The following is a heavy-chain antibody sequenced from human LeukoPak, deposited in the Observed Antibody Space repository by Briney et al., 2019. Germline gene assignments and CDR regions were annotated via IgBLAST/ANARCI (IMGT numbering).Heavy chain of an antibody. J-gene: IGHJ4*02. CDR2: ISYDGSNK. CDR1: GFTLSSYG. CDR3: AKRYLRLGELSPFDY. V-gene: IGHV3-30*18. Sequence: GGSLRLSCAASGFTLSSYGMHWVRQAPGKGLEWVAVISYDGSNKYYADSVKGRFTISRDNSKNTLYLQMNSLRAEDTAVYYCAKRYLRLGELSPFDYWGQGTLVTVSS. D-gene: IGHD3-16*02.